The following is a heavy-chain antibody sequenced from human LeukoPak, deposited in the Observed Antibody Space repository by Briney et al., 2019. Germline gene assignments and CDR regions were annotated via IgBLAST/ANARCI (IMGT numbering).Heavy chain of an antibody. CDR1: GFSLSTSGVG. Sequence: KVSGTTLVKPTQTLTLTCTFSGFSLSTSGVGVGWIRQPPGKALEGLALIYWDDDKRYSPSLKSRLTITKDTSKNQVVLTMTNMDPVDTATYYCARGEQQLVRPFFDYWGQGTLVTVSS. V-gene: IGHV2-5*02. CDR3: ARGEQQLVRPFFDY. CDR2: IYWDDDK. D-gene: IGHD6-13*01. J-gene: IGHJ4*02.